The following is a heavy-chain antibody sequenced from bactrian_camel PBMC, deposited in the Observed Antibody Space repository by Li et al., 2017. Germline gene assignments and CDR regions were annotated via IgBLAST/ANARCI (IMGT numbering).Heavy chain of an antibody. D-gene: IGHD6*01. V-gene: IGHV3S24*01. CDR3: AADAVVCSWYRADFNV. J-gene: IGHJ4*01. CDR2: IDVDGDA. Sequence: HVQLVESGGGSVEAGGSLRLSCVVSKFRLPIAFRRVCMGWFRQTPGKEREGIASIDVDGDATYAESVKGRFTISKDNAKNTPYLQMNSLKPEDTAMYYCAADAVVCSWYRADFNVWGQGTQVTVS. CDR1: KFRLPIAFRRVC.